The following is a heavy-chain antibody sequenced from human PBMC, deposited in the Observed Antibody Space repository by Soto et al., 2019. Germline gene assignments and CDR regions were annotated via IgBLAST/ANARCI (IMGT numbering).Heavy chain of an antibody. CDR1: GGSISSSNW. CDR2: IYHSGST. D-gene: IGHD3-22*01. Sequence: SETLSLTCAVSGGSISSSNWWSWVRQPPGKGLEWIGEIYHSGSTYYNPSLKSRVTISVDKSKNQFSLKLSSVTAADTAVYYCARIYYDSSGYLFDYWGQGTLVTVSS. V-gene: IGHV4-4*02. CDR3: ARIYYDSSGYLFDY. J-gene: IGHJ4*02.